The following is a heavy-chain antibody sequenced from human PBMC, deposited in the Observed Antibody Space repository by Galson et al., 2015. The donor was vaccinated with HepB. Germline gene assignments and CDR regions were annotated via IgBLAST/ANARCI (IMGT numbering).Heavy chain of an antibody. Sequence: SLRLSCAASGFTFSGPAIHWVRQASGKGLEWVGRIRREGNRDATAYAASVNGRFTISRDDSKNTAYLQMNSLNTEDTAVYHCTRLGPEVRDDVFDYRGRGTLVPVSS. CDR3: TRLGPEVRDDVFDY. V-gene: IGHV3-73*01. J-gene: IGHJ4*02. CDR1: GFTFSGPA. D-gene: IGHD1-14*01. CDR2: IRREGNRDAT.